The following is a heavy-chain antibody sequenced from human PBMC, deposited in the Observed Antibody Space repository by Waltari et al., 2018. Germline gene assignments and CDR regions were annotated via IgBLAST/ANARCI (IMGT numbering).Heavy chain of an antibody. V-gene: IGHV3-74*01. Sequence: EVQLVESGVVVVSPRGSLRLSCAGSGFTFINHWMQWVRQVPGKGLEWVSNVRSDGSATYADSVKGRFTSSRDDAKNTMYLQMNSLRDEDTAVYYCTRDVPNSRFDPWGQGTLVTVSS. CDR3: TRDVPNSRFDP. J-gene: IGHJ5*02. CDR1: GFTFINHW. CDR2: VRSDGSA. D-gene: IGHD7-27*01.